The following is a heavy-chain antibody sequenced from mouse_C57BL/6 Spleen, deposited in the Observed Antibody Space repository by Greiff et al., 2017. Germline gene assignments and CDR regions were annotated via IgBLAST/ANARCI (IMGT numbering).Heavy chain of an antibody. J-gene: IGHJ1*03. D-gene: IGHD1-1*01. CDR2: INPSTGGT. Sequence: VQLQQSGPELVKPGASVKISCKASGYSFTGYYMNWVKQSPEKSLEWIGEINPSTGGTTYNQKFKAKATLTVDKPSSTAYMQLSSLTSEDSAVYYCAKGVVDRYWYFDVWGTGTTVTVSS. V-gene: IGHV1-42*01. CDR1: GYSFTGYY. CDR3: AKGVVDRYWYFDV.